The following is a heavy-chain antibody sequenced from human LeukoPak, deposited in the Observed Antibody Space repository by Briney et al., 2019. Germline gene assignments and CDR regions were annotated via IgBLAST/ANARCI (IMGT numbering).Heavy chain of an antibody. Sequence: GGSLRLSCAASGFTFSSYGMHWVRQAPGRGLEWVAFIRYDGSNKYYADSVKGRFTISRDNAKNSLYLQMNSLRAEDTALYYCARAPYYYDISGPSPEYFQHWGQGTLVTVSS. CDR3: ARAPYYYDISGPSPEYFQH. V-gene: IGHV3-30*02. CDR1: GFTFSSYG. CDR2: IRYDGSNK. J-gene: IGHJ1*01. D-gene: IGHD3-22*01.